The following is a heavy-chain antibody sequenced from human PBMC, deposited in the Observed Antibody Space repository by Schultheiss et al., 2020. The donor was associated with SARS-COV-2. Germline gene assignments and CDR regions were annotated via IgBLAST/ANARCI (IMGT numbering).Heavy chain of an antibody. CDR2: IKQDGSET. V-gene: IGHV3-7*01. D-gene: IGHD2-15*01. Sequence: GESLKISCAASRFTFNRYWMSWVRQAPGKGLEWVANIKQDGSETYYVDSVKGRFTISRDNAKNTLYLQMNSLRAEDTAVYYCARDQGSGGSCSDYWGQGTLVTVSS. CDR1: RFTFNRYW. J-gene: IGHJ4*02. CDR3: ARDQGSGGSCSDY.